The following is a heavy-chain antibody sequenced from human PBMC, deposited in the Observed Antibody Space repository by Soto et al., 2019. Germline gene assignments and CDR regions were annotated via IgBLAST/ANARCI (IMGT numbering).Heavy chain of an antibody. D-gene: IGHD6-19*01. J-gene: IGHJ4*02. CDR1: GGSISSYY. Sequence: SETLSLTCTVSGGSISSYYCSWIRQPPGKGLEWIGYIYYSGSTNYNPSLKSRVTISVDPSKNQFSLKLSSVTAADTAVYYCARVHVAVAGCFEYWGQGTLVIVSS. CDR3: ARVHVAVAGCFEY. V-gene: IGHV4-59*01. CDR2: IYYSGST.